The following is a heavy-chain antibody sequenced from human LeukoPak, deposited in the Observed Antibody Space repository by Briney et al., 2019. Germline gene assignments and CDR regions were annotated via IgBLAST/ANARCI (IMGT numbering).Heavy chain of an antibody. V-gene: IGHV3-30-3*01. J-gene: IGHJ4*02. CDR1: GFTFSSYA. CDR3: ARGDILTGSYFDY. D-gene: IGHD3-9*01. CDR2: ISYDGSNK. Sequence: GGSLRLSCAASGFTFSSYAMHWVRQAPGKGLEWVAVISYDGSNKYYADSVKGRFTISRDNSKNTLYLQMNSLRAEDTAVYYCARGDILTGSYFDYWGQGTLATVSS.